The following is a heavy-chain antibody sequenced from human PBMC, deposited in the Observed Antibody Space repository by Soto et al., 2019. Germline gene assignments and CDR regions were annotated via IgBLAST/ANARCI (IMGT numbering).Heavy chain of an antibody. CDR3: ARGKGDTSGWYGGTWRAQYYNGMDV. J-gene: IGHJ6*02. CDR2: IYYSGST. CDR1: GCSISSYY. V-gene: IGHV4-59*01. Sequence: SETLSLTCTVSGCSISSYYWSWIRQPPGKGLEWIGYIYYSGSTNYNPSLKSRVTISVDKSKKQFSLKLSSVTAADTAVYYCARGKGDTSGWYGGTWRAQYYNGMDVWGQGTTVTVSS. D-gene: IGHD6-19*01.